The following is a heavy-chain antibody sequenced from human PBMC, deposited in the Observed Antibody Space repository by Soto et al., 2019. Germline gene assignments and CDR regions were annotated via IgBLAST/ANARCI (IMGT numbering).Heavy chain of an antibody. CDR1: GASIGSGGW. CDR2: IFHDGDT. V-gene: IGHV4-4*02. D-gene: IGHD2-8*02. J-gene: IGHJ5*02. Sequence: SETLSLTCAVSGASIGSGGWWSWVRQPPGKGLEWIAEIFHDGDTNYSPSLKSRVTISVDKSQNQFSLNVYSVTAADTAAYYCARHEGWTGPDQWGQGTLVTVSS. CDR3: ARHEGWTGPDQ.